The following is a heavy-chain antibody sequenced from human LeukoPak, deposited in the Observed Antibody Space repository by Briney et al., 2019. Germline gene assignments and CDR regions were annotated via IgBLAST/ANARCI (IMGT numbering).Heavy chain of an antibody. V-gene: IGHV3-33*08. D-gene: IGHD4-23*01. Sequence: GGSLRLSCAASGFTFSYYTINWVRQAPGKGLEWMAIIWYDGSYKYYADSVKGRFTISRDNSKNTLYLQVNSLTAEDTAVYYCARGNSDAFDIWGHGTMVTVSS. J-gene: IGHJ3*02. CDR2: IWYDGSYK. CDR3: ARGNSDAFDI. CDR1: GFTFSYYT.